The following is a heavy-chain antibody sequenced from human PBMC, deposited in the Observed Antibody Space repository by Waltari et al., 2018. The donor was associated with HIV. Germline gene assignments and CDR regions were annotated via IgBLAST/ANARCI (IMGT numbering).Heavy chain of an antibody. D-gene: IGHD1-1*01. V-gene: IGHV1-18*01. J-gene: IGHJ4*02. CDR2: ISARNGNK. CDR1: GHNFVNSV. Sequence: QIQLVQSGLEVKEPGASVRVSCKASGHNFVNSVIAWVRQAPGQGLEGMGWISARNGNKVYSQKFQGRVTRTTDTSSPTCYLDLRSLTSDDTAVYFCAREVENLYVFDDWGQGTLVAVSS. CDR3: AREVENLYVFDD.